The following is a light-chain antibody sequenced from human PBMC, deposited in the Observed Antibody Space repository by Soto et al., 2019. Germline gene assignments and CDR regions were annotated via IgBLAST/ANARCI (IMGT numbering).Light chain of an antibody. Sequence: QSVLTQPRSASGGPGQRVTICCSGSSSNIGSNTVNWYQQLPGTAPRLLIHSNDQRPSGVPDRFSGSKSGTSASLAISGLQSEDEADYYCAVWHDRLNGYVVLGGGTKVTDL. V-gene: IGLV1-44*01. CDR2: SND. CDR1: SSNIGSNT. CDR3: AVWHDRLNGYVV. J-gene: IGLJ2*01.